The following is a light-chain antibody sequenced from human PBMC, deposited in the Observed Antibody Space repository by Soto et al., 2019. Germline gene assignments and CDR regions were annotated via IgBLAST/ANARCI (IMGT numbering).Light chain of an antibody. CDR3: QSYDSTLSGSGV. V-gene: IGLV1-40*01. Sequence: QSLLTQPPSVSGAPGHRVTISCTGSSSNIGAGYDVHWYQQLPGTAPKLLIYGNSNRPSGVPDRFSASKSGTSASLAITGLQAEDEADYYCQSYDSTLSGSGVFGGGTKVTVL. J-gene: IGLJ3*02. CDR1: SSNIGAGYD. CDR2: GNS.